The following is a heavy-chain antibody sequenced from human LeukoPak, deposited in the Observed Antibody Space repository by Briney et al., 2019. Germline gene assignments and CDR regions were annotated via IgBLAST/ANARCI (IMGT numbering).Heavy chain of an antibody. J-gene: IGHJ4*02. D-gene: IGHD3-9*01. CDR2: ISSSSSYI. CDR1: GFTFRSYT. V-gene: IGHV3-21*01. CDR3: ARATTYDILTGYFDY. Sequence: PGGSLRLSCAASGFTFRSYTMNWVRQAPGKGLEWVSSISSSSSYIYYAESVKGRFTMSRDNAKNSLYLQMNSLRAEDTAVYYCARATTYDILTGYFDYWGQGTLVTVSS.